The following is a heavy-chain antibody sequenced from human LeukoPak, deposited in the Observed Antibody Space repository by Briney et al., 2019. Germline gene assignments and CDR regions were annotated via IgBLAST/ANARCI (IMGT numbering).Heavy chain of an antibody. J-gene: IGHJ4*02. V-gene: IGHV3-73*01. CDR3: TRGDYYDSSGYYYEVYYFDY. CDR1: GFTFSGSA. D-gene: IGHD3-22*01. CDR2: IRSKANSYAT. Sequence: GGSLRLSCAASGFTFSGSAMHWVRQASGKGLEWVGRIRSKANSYATAYAASVKGRFTISRDDSKNTAYLQMNSLKTEDTAVYYCTRGDYYDSSGYYYEVYYFDYWGQGTLVTVSS.